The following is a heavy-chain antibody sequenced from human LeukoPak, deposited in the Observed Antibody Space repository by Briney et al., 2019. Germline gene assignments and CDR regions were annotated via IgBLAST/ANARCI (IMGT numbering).Heavy chain of an antibody. CDR2: MKEDGSDI. J-gene: IGHJ4*02. CDR3: ATGGALGGYWAH. CDR1: GFTFSRST. D-gene: IGHD1-26*01. V-gene: IGHV3-7*01. Sequence: PGGSLRLSCVVSGFTFSRSTMTWVRQAPGKGPEWVAKMKEDGSDIYYMDSVKGRFTISRDNARNELYLQMNSLRGEDTAVYYCATGGALGGYWAHWGQGALVTVSS.